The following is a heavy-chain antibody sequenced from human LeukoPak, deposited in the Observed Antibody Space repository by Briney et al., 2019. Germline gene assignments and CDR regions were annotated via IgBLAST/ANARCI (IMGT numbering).Heavy chain of an antibody. CDR3: ARLSLDP. CDR2: ISGSSSYI. V-gene: IGHV3-21*01. Sequence: GGSLRLSCAASGFTFSSYSMNWVRQAPGKGLEWVSSISGSSSYIYYADSMKGRFTISRDNAKNSVYLQMNSLRAEDTAVYYCARLSLDPWGQGTLVTVSS. J-gene: IGHJ5*02. CDR1: GFTFSSYS.